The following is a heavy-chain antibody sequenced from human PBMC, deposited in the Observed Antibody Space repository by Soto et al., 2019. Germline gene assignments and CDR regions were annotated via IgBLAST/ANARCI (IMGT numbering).Heavy chain of an antibody. D-gene: IGHD3-22*01. CDR2: IRSKANSYAT. CDR3: TIPYYYDGSGSPPYYYYGMDV. Sequence: EVPLVESGGGLVQPGGSLKLSCAASGFTFSGSAMHWVRQASGKGLEWVGRIRSKANSYATAYAASVKGRFTISREDPKNPAYRQMNSLKTEDTAVYYCTIPYYYDGSGSPPYYYYGMDVWGQGTTVTVSS. J-gene: IGHJ6*02. CDR1: GFTFSGSA. V-gene: IGHV3-73*01.